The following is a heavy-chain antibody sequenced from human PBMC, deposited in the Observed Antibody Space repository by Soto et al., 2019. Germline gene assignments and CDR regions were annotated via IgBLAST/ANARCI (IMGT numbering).Heavy chain of an antibody. V-gene: IGHV4-30-2*01. CDR2: IYHSGST. J-gene: IGHJ4*02. CDR3: ARGVTTVTTFDY. D-gene: IGHD4-17*01. Sequence: PSETLSLTCAVSGGSISSGGYSCNWIRQPPGKGLEWIGYIYHSGSTYYNPSLKSRVTISVDRSKNQFSLKLSSVTAADTAVYYCARGVTTVTTFDYWGQGTLVPVSS. CDR1: GGSISSGGYS.